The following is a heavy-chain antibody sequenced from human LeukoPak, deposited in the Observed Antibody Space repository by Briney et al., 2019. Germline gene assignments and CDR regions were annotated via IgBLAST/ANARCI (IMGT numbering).Heavy chain of an antibody. CDR2: FDPEDGET. CDR1: GYTLTELS. D-gene: IGHD3-10*01. Sequence: ASVKVSCKVSGYTLTELSMHWVRQAPGKGLEWMGGFDPEDGETIYAQKFQGRVTMTEDTSTDTAYMELSSLRSEDTAVYYCATTRGGYYGSGSYYYFDYWGQGTLVTVSS. CDR3: ATTRGGYYGSGSYYYFDY. J-gene: IGHJ4*02. V-gene: IGHV1-24*01.